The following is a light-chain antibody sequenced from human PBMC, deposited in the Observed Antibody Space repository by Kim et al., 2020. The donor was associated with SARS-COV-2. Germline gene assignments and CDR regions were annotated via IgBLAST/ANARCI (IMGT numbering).Light chain of an antibody. CDR1: SSNIGGNP. CDR3: ASWDDSLHGPV. Sequence: ELTQPPSASGTPGQRVTISCSGSSSNIGGNPVDWYQQLPGTAPKLLISTNNQRPSGVPDRFSGSKSGTSASLAISGLQSEDEADYYCASWDDSLHGPVFGGGTQLTVL. J-gene: IGLJ2*01. CDR2: TNN. V-gene: IGLV1-44*01.